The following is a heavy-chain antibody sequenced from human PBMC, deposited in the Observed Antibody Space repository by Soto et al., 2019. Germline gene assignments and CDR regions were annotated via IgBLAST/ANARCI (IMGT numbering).Heavy chain of an antibody. V-gene: IGHV4-59*01. Sequence: GLEWIGPIYYSGSTTYHPSLKGRVTISVDTSQTQFSLKLSSVTAADTAVYYCARFDSYYGSGSYYYNCFDPWGQGTLVSVS. CDR3: ARFDSYYGSGSYYYNCFDP. D-gene: IGHD3-10*01. CDR2: IYYSGST. J-gene: IGHJ5*02.